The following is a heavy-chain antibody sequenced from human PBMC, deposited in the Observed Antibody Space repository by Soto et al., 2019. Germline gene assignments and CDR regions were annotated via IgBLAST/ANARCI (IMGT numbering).Heavy chain of an antibody. CDR1: GYSFTRHD. CDR3: AREIILFSTAIVFYGLAL. J-gene: IGHJ6*02. CDR2: INTSSGNT. V-gene: IGHV1-8*01. D-gene: IGHD4-4*01. Sequence: QVQLVQSGAEVKKPGASVKVSCKASGYSFTRHDINWVRQAPGQGLEWMGWINTSSGNTGYAQRFLVRLSVTTANATRTASMELSRLKSADTATQYCAREIILFSTAIVFYGLALWGPGTTVTVPS.